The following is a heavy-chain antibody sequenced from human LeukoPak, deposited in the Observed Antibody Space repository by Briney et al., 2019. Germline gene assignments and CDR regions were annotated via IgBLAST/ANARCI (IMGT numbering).Heavy chain of an antibody. D-gene: IGHD7-27*01. CDR2: IGTAFDT. J-gene: IGHJ3*02. CDR3: ARRNWGSGGGFDI. Sequence: PGGSLRLSCAASGFTFSSYAMSWVRQAPGKGLEWVSAIGTAFDTSYAGSVEGRFTISRENAKNSLNLQMNSLRAGDTAVYYCARRNWGSGGGFDIWGQGTMVTVSS. V-gene: IGHV3-13*01. CDR1: GFTFSSYA.